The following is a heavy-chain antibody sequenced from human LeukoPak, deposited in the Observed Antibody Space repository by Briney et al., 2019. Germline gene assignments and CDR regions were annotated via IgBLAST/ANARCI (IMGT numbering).Heavy chain of an antibody. CDR3: AKDRVYASGSRDAFDI. V-gene: IGHV3-23*01. CDR2: ISGSGSST. D-gene: IGHD3-10*01. J-gene: IGHJ3*02. CDR1: GFTFSSYA. Sequence: GGCLRLSCAASGFTFSSYAMSWVRPAPGKGLEWVSGISGSGSSTYYADSVKGRFTISRDNSKNTLYLQMNSLRAEDTAVYYCAKDRVYASGSRDAFDIWGQGTMVTVSS.